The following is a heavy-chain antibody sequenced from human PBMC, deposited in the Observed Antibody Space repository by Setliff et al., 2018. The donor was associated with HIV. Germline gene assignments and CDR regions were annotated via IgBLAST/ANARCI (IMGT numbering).Heavy chain of an antibody. V-gene: IGHV1-3*01. J-gene: IGHJ3*02. Sequence: ASVKVSCKASGYTFTSYAMHWVRQAPGQRLEWMGWINAGNGNTKYSQKFQGRVTITRDTSASTAYMELSTLRSEDTAVYFCARDGGYSGHQWFGDAFDIWGQGTMVTVSS. D-gene: IGHD5-12*01. CDR1: GYTFTSYA. CDR3: ARDGGYSGHQWFGDAFDI. CDR2: INAGNGNT.